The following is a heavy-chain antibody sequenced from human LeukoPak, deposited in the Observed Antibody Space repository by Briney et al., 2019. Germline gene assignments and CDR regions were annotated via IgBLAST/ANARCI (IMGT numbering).Heavy chain of an antibody. J-gene: IGHJ3*02. V-gene: IGHV4-39*07. Sequence: PSETLSLTCTVSGGSISSSSYYWGWIRLPPGKGLEWIGSIHYSGSTYYNPSLKSRVTISVDTSKNQFSLKLSSVTAADTAVYYCARVRASYYDSSDHPKAFDIRGQGTLVTVSS. CDR3: ARVRASYYDSSDHPKAFDI. CDR1: GGSISSSSYY. D-gene: IGHD3-22*01. CDR2: IHYSGST.